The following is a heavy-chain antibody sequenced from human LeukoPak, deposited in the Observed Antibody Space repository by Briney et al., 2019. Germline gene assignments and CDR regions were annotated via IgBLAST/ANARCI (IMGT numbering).Heavy chain of an antibody. J-gene: IGHJ4*02. CDR2: ISGSGGST. D-gene: IGHD3-22*01. CDR3: ARRAGDYSHPYDY. Sequence: GGTLRLSCAASGFTFSSYGMSWVRQAPGKGLEWVSAISGSGGSTYYADSVKGRFTISRDNSKNTVHLQMNSLRAEDTAMYYCARRAGDYSHPYDYWGQGTLVTVSS. V-gene: IGHV3-23*01. CDR1: GFTFSSYG.